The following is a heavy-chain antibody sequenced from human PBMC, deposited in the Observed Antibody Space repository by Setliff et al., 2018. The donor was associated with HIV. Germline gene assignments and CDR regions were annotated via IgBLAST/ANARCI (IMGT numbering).Heavy chain of an antibody. CDR2: IIPMFGTA. CDR3: GREGNSGHGGQIEFDY. CDR1: GGTFRSRA. V-gene: IGHV1-69*13. J-gene: IGHJ4*02. D-gene: IGHD1-26*01. Sequence: GASVKVSCKASGGTFRSRAFNWVRQAPGQGPEWMGGIIPMFGTANYAQKFQGSVTSTADESTSTVDMELSSLRSDDTALYYCGREGNSGHGGQIEFDYWGQGTLVTVSS.